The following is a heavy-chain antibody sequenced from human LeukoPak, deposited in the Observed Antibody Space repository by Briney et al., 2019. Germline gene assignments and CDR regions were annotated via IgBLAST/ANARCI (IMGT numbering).Heavy chain of an antibody. J-gene: IGHJ5*02. V-gene: IGHV3-30*02. Sequence: PGGSLRLSCAASGFTFSSYGMHWVRQAPGRGLEWVAFIRYDGSNKYYADSVKGRFTISRDNAKNSLYLQMNSLRAEDTAMYYCATSWGYYDSSGYQGGFDPWGQGTLVTVSS. CDR1: GFTFSSYG. CDR3: ATSWGYYDSSGYQGGFDP. D-gene: IGHD3-22*01. CDR2: IRYDGSNK.